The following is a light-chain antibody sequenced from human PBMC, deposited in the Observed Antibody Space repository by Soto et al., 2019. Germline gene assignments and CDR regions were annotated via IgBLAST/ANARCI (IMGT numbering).Light chain of an antibody. CDR1: QSIGRW. CDR2: KTS. Sequence: DIQMTQSPSTLSASIGDRVTITCRASQSIGRWLAWYQQIPGKAPKLLIYKTSNLESGVPSRFSGSGSGTAFTLTISSLQPDDSATYYCQQYNTYPYTFGQGTKLEIK. J-gene: IGKJ2*01. V-gene: IGKV1-5*03. CDR3: QQYNTYPYT.